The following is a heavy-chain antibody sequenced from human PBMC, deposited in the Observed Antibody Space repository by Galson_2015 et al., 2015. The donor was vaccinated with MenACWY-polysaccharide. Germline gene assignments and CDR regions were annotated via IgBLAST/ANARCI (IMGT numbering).Heavy chain of an antibody. CDR3: ARARSWSGYSALDF. CDR1: GFPFSDSW. D-gene: IGHD3-3*01. CDR2: IKQGGSEK. V-gene: IGHV3-7*01. Sequence: SLRLSCAASGFPFSDSWLTWIRQAPGKGLEWVATIKQGGSEKYYVDSVEGRFTVSRYNAKNSLYLQMNSLRAEDTAVYYCARARSWSGYSALDFWGQGTTVTVSS. J-gene: IGHJ3*01.